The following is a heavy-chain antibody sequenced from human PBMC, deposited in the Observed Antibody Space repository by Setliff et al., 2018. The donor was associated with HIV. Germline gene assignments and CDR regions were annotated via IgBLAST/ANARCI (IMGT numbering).Heavy chain of an antibody. J-gene: IGHJ3*02. CDR2: ISPILGMT. CDR1: GGTFNNYT. Sequence: RASVKVSCKASGGTFNNYTITWVRQAPGQGLEWMGRISPILGMTNYAQKFQGRVTITADKSTITAYMELNSLRSEDTAMYYCARDLGYCTNGACPLTAEGAFDIWGQGTMVTVSS. D-gene: IGHD2-8*01. V-gene: IGHV1-69*04. CDR3: ARDLGYCTNGACPLTAEGAFDI.